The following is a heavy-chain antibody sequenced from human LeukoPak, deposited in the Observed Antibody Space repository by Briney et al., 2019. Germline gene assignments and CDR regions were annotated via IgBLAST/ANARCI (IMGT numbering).Heavy chain of an antibody. D-gene: IGHD3-10*01. V-gene: IGHV1-69*13. CDR2: IIPIFGTA. CDR1: GGTFSTYA. J-gene: IGHJ4*02. CDR3: ARDITGLGSGSYALDY. Sequence: ASVKVSCKASGGTFSTYAISWVRQAPGQGLEWMGGIIPIFGTANYAQKFQGRVTITADESTSIAYMELSSLRSEDTAVYYCARDITGLGSGSYALDYWGQGTLVTVSS.